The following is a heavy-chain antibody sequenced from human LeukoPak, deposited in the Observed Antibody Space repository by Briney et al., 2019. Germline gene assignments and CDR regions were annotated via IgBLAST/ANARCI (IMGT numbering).Heavy chain of an antibody. CDR2: IHDGGST. J-gene: IGHJ4*02. V-gene: IGHV4-30-2*01. CDR3: ARDSPKRYSGSYFDY. D-gene: IGHD1-26*01. Sequence: SETLSLTCAVSGGSISSGGYYWSWIRQPPGKGLEWIGFIHDGGSTSYNSSLKSRVAISVDRSKNQFSLTLSSVTAADTAIYYCARDSPKRYSGSYFDYWGQGTLVTVSS. CDR1: GGSISSGGYY.